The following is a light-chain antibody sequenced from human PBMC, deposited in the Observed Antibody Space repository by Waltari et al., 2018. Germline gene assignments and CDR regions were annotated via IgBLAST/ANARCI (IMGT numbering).Light chain of an antibody. V-gene: IGKV1-12*01. Sequence: DIQMTQSPSSVSASVGDRLTINCRARQDIGSWLAWYQHKPGKAPKLLIYVATNLQSGVPSRFSGSGSGTDFTLTISGLQADDSAIYYCQQAKNFPAVSFGGGTKVEIK. CDR3: QQAKNFPAVS. J-gene: IGKJ4*01. CDR1: QDIGSW. CDR2: VAT.